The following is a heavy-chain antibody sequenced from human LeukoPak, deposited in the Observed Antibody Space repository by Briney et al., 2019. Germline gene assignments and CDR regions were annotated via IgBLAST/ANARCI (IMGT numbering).Heavy chain of an antibody. CDR3: ARRNIAAAALDY. D-gene: IGHD6-13*01. CDR1: GFTFSSYS. V-gene: IGHV3-23*01. CDR2: ISGSGGST. Sequence: GGSLRLSCGASGFTFSSYSMRWVRQAPGKELEGVSAISGSGGSTYYADSVKGRFTISRDNSKNTLYLQMNSLRAEDTAVYYCARRNIAAAALDYWGQGTLVSVSS. J-gene: IGHJ4*02.